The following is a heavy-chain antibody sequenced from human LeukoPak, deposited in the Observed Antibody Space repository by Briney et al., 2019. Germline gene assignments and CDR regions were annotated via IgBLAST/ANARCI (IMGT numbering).Heavy chain of an antibody. CDR2: TYYRSRWYN. J-gene: IGHJ4*02. D-gene: IGHD4-23*01. V-gene: IGHV6-1*01. Sequence: SQTLSLTSALSGDSVSSTIAASDSIRQSPSRGLEWLGRTYYRSRWYNDYAVSVKSRITINPDTSKNQISLHLNSVTPEDTAVYYCTKLLGFWGQGTLVTVAS. CDR3: TKLLGF. CDR1: GDSVSSTIAA.